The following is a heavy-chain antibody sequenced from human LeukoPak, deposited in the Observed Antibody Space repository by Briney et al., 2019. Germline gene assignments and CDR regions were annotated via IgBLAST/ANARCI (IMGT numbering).Heavy chain of an antibody. CDR3: AKLKGKDGVSDGYET. D-gene: IGHD3-10*01. Sequence: PGGSLRLSCAASGFTFSNSAMTWIRQLPGKGLEWVSTISNAGSGTYYADFVKGRFTIARDNSKNTLFLHMNSLRAEDTALYYCAKLKGKDGVSDGYETWGPGTMVTVSS. J-gene: IGHJ3*02. CDR1: GFTFSNSA. V-gene: IGHV3-23*01. CDR2: ISNAGSGT.